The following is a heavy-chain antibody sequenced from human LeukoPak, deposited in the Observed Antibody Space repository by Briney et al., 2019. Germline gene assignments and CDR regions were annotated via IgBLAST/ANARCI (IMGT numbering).Heavy chain of an antibody. D-gene: IGHD6-13*01. CDR2: ISGSGGRT. J-gene: IGHJ3*02. Sequence: ETLSLTCTVSGGSISSSSYYWGWIRQPPGKGLEWVSAISGSGGRTYYADSVKGRFTISRDNSKNTLNLQMNSLRADDTAVYYCAKDSGFAYSSSWYRVDAFDIWGQGTMVTVSS. V-gene: IGHV3-23*01. CDR1: GGSISSSSYY. CDR3: AKDSGFAYSSSWYRVDAFDI.